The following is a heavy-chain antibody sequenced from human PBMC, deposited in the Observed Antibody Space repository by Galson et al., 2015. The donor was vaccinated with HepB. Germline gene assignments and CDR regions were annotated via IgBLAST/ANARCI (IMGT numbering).Heavy chain of an antibody. CDR1: GFTFSSYA. J-gene: IGHJ4*02. D-gene: IGHD3-16*01. CDR3: ARDQGITFGEKFDY. CDR2: ISYDGSNK. V-gene: IGHV3-30-3*01. Sequence: SLRLSCAASGFTFSSYAMHWVRQAPGKGLEWVAVISYDGSNKYYADSVKGRFTISRDNSKNTLYLQMNSLRAEDSAVYYCARDQGITFGEKFDYWGQGTLVTVSS.